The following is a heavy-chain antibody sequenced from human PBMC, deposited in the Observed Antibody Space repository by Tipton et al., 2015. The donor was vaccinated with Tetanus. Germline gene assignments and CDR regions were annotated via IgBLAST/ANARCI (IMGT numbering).Heavy chain of an antibody. CDR3: ARLPDSRYYDFWSGSTSYYYYYYMDV. CDR2: IKRDGSDN. Sequence: SLRLSCVASGFTFSNYWMTWVRQAPGKGLEWVANIKRDGSDNYYVDSVKGRFTISRDNAKNSLFLQMNSLRVEDTAVYYCARLPDSRYYDFWSGSTSYYYYYYMDVWGKGTTVTVS. V-gene: IGHV3-7*01. CDR1: GFTFSNYW. J-gene: IGHJ6*03. D-gene: IGHD3-3*01.